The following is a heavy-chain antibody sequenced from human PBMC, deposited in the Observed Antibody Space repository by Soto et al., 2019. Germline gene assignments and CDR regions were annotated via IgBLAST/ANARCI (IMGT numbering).Heavy chain of an antibody. CDR2: INPATGAA. Sequence: QLHLVQSGAVVKKPGASVTVSCSASGYPVTAYYMHWVRQAPGRGLEWMGGINPATGAAKYTQTFQGRVTMTRDASRSSVFMELSGLASEDAAVFCCARGGGVGVAGSAAFDMWGQGTLVTVSS. D-gene: IGHD3-3*01. CDR1: GYPVTAYY. V-gene: IGHV1-2*02. J-gene: IGHJ3*02. CDR3: ARGGGVGVAGSAAFDM.